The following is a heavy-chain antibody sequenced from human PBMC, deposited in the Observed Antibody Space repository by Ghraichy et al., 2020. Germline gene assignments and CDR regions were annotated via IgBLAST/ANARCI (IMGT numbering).Heavy chain of an antibody. J-gene: IGHJ5*02. CDR2: IYYSGST. D-gene: IGHD3-16*01. Sequence: SQTLSLTCTVSGGSISSYYWSWIRQPPGKGLEWIGYIYYSGSTNYNPSLKSRVTISVDTSKNQFSLKLSSVTAADTAVYYCARHLFFGVVPPPNWFDPWGQGTLVTVSS. CDR3: ARHLFFGVVPPPNWFDP. V-gene: IGHV4-59*08. CDR1: GGSISSYY.